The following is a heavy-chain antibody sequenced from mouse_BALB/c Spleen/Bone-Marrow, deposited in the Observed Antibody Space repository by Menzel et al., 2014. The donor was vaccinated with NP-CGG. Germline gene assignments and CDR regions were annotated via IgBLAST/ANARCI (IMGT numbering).Heavy chain of an antibody. CDR3: ARRGSNHWYFDV. D-gene: IGHD1-1*01. Sequence: EVKLMESGGGLVQPGGSRKLSCAASGFTFSSFGMHWVRQAPEKGLEWVAYISSGSSTIYYADTVKGRFTISRDNPKNTRFLQMTSLRSEDTAMYYCARRGSNHWYFDVWGAGTTVTVSP. V-gene: IGHV5-17*02. J-gene: IGHJ1*01. CDR1: GFTFSSFG. CDR2: ISSGSSTI.